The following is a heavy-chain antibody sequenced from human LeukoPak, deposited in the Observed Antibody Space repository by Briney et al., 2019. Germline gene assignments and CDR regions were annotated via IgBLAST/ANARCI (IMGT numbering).Heavy chain of an antibody. D-gene: IGHD1-20*01. CDR1: GGSISSYY. J-gene: IGHJ4*02. CDR3: ATLHITGTTDY. Sequence: SETMSLTSTVFGGSISSYYWSWIRQPPGKGLEWIGYIYYSGSTNYNPSLKSRVTISVDTSKNQFSLKLSSVTAADTAVYYCATLHITGTTDYWGQGTLVTVSS. CDR2: IYYSGST. V-gene: IGHV4-59*08.